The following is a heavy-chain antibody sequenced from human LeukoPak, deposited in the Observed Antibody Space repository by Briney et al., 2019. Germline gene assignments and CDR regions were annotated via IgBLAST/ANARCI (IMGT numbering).Heavy chain of an antibody. J-gene: IGHJ4*02. CDR3: ARNWEGGNYFDY. Sequence: GGSLRLSCAASGFTVSSNYMSWVRQAPGKGLEWVANINQDGSEKYYVDSVKGRFTISRDNAKNSLYLQMNSLRAEDTAVYYCARNWEGGNYFDYWGQGTLVTVSS. CDR1: GFTVSSNY. D-gene: IGHD1-26*01. CDR2: INQDGSEK. V-gene: IGHV3-7*01.